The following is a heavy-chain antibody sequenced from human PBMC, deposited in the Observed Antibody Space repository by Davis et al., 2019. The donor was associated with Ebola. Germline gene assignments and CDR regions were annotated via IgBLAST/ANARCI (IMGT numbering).Heavy chain of an antibody. V-gene: IGHV3-74*01. Sequence: HTGGSLRLSCTVSGFTFSNNWMSWVRHVPGKGLVWVSSINRDGTTTTYADSVKGRFTISRDNSKNTLYLQMNSLRAEDTAVYYCATRDTSSNCFGFYPWGQGTLVTVSS. CDR3: ATRDTSSNCFGFYP. CDR1: GFTFSNNW. J-gene: IGHJ5*02. CDR2: INRDGTTT. D-gene: IGHD6-13*01.